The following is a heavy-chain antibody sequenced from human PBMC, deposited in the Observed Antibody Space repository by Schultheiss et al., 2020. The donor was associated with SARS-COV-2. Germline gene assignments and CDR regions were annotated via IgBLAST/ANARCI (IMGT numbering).Heavy chain of an antibody. J-gene: IGHJ4*02. CDR1: GGSFSGYY. Sequence: SQTLSLTCAVYGGSFSGYYWSWIRQPPGKGLEWIGYIYYSGSTNYNPSLKSRVTISVDTSKNQFSLKLSSVTAADTAVYYCARMGHYNFDYWGQGTLVTVSS. CDR3: ARMGHYNFDY. CDR2: IYYSGST. D-gene: IGHD4-17*01. V-gene: IGHV4-59*12.